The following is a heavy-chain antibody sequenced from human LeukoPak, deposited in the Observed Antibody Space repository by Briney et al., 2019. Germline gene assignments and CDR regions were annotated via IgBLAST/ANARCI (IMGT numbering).Heavy chain of an antibody. CDR2: ISYDGSNK. J-gene: IGHJ4*02. D-gene: IGHD1-7*01. V-gene: IGHV3-30-3*01. Sequence: GGSLRLSCAASGFTFSSYAMHWVRQAPGKGLEWVAVISYDGSNKYYADSVKGRFTISRDNSKNTLYLQMNSLRAEDTAVYYCASGTDFDYWGQGTLVTVSS. CDR3: ASGTDFDY. CDR1: GFTFSSYA.